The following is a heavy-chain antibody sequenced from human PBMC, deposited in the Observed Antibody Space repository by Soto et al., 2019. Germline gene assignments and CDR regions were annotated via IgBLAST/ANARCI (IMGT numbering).Heavy chain of an antibody. Sequence: SPRLSCAASGFTFDTYAMHWVRQAPGKGLEWVAVIYYDGSNRYYGDAVKGRFTISRDNSKSTLYLQMSSLRAEDTAVYYCARAFCTNGVCYYFFDYWGHGTLVTVSS. CDR2: IYYDGSNR. J-gene: IGHJ4*01. V-gene: IGHV3-33*01. CDR3: ARAFCTNGVCYYFFDY. D-gene: IGHD2-8*01. CDR1: GFTFDTYA.